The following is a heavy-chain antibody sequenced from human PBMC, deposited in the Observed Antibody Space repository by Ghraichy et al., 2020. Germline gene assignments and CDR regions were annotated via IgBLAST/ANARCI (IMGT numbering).Heavy chain of an antibody. V-gene: IGHV4-31*03. CDR2: IFYTGNA. D-gene: IGHD1-26*01. J-gene: IGHJ6*03. Sequence: SETLSLTCTVSGGSINTGGSFWSWVRQHPGKGLEWIGYIFYTGNAYYNPSLQSRAVISIDTSRNQSSLRLTSVTAADTAVYFCARSQELLTDYYYMDVWGKGTTVAVSS. CDR3: ARSQELLTDYYYMDV. CDR1: GGSINTGGSF.